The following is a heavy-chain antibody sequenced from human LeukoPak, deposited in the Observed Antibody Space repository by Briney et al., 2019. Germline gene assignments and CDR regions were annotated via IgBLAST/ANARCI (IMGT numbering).Heavy chain of an antibody. CDR1: GHTFTGYY. Sequence: GASVKVSCKASGHTFTGYYMHWVLQAPGQGLEWMGWINPNGGGTNYAQKFQGRVTMTRDTYISTAYMELSRLRSDDTAVYYCASPQLGYCSSTSCYNDAFDMWGQGTMVTVSS. J-gene: IGHJ3*02. D-gene: IGHD2-2*02. CDR2: INPNGGGT. CDR3: ASPQLGYCSSTSCYNDAFDM. V-gene: IGHV1-2*02.